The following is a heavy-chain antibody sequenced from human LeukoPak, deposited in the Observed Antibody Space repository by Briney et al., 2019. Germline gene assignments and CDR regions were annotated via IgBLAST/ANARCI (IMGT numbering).Heavy chain of an antibody. CDR3: ARSRYSGYDRALDY. V-gene: IGHV1-2*02. Sequence: ASVKVSCKASGYTFTGYYIHWCRRAPGQGLEWMGWINPNSGGTNYAQKFQGRVTMTRDTSISTAYMELSRLRSDDTAVYYCARSRYSGYDRALDYWGQGTLVTVSS. J-gene: IGHJ4*02. D-gene: IGHD5-12*01. CDR1: GYTFTGYY. CDR2: INPNSGGT.